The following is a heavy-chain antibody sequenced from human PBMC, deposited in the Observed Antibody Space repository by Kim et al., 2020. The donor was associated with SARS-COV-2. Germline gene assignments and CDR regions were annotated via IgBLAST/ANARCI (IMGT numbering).Heavy chain of an antibody. D-gene: IGHD6-19*01. J-gene: IGHJ4*02. CDR2: INTNTGNP. Sequence: ASVTVSCKASGYTFTSYAMNWVRKAPGQGLEWMGWINTNTGNPTYAQGFTVRFVFSLDTSVSTAYLQISSLKAEDTAVYYCARLSIAVGPAFDYWGQGTLVSVSS. V-gene: IGHV7-4-1*02. CDR1: GYTFTSYA. CDR3: ARLSIAVGPAFDY.